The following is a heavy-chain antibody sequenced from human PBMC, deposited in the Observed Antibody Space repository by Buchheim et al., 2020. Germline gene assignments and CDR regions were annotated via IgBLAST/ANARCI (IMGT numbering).Heavy chain of an antibody. Sequence: QLQLQESGSGLVKPSQTLSLTCAVSGGSISSGGYSWSWIRPPPGKGLEWIGYIYHSGSTYYNPSLKSLVTISVDRSKNQFSLKLSSVTAADTAVYYCASEYCSGGSCKGKHFDYWGQGTL. D-gene: IGHD2-15*01. CDR2: IYHSGST. CDR3: ASEYCSGGSCKGKHFDY. CDR1: GGSISSGGYS. V-gene: IGHV4-30-2*01. J-gene: IGHJ4*02.